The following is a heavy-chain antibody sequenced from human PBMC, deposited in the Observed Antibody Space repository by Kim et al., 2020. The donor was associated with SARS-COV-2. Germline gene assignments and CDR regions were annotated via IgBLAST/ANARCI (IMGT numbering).Heavy chain of an antibody. CDR2: IYYSGST. J-gene: IGHJ4*02. Sequence: SETLSLTCTVSGGSISSYYWSWIRQPPGKGLEWIGYIYYSGSTNYNPSLKSRVTISVDTSKNQFSLKLSSVTAADTAVYYCARGDSSSPNFDYWGQGTLVTVSS. CDR1: GGSISSYY. D-gene: IGHD6-6*01. V-gene: IGHV4-59*13. CDR3: ARGDSSSPNFDY.